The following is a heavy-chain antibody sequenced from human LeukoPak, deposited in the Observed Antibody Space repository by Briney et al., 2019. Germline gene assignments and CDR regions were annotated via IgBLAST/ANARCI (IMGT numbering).Heavy chain of an antibody. J-gene: IGHJ4*02. D-gene: IGHD4-23*01. CDR3: ARHMLGGKRSFDS. CDR1: GGSFSGYY. V-gene: IGHV4-34*01. CDR2: INDSGST. Sequence: SETLSLTCGVYGGSFSGYYWSWLRQPPGKGLEWIGEINDSGSTNYNPSLKSRATISADTSKNQFSLNLSSVTAADTAVYYCARHMLGGKRSFDSWGQETLVSVSS.